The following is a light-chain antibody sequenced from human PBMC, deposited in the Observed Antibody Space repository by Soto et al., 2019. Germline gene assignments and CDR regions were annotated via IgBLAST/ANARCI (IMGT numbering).Light chain of an antibody. J-gene: IGKJ2*01. Sequence: DIQMTQSPSSVSASVGDRVTITCRASQDISIWLAWYQQKPGKAPNLLISAASSLQSGVPSRFSGSGSGTDFTLTITRLQPEDFATYYCQQANSLPHTFGQGTKLEI. CDR3: QQANSLPHT. V-gene: IGKV1-12*01. CDR1: QDISIW. CDR2: AAS.